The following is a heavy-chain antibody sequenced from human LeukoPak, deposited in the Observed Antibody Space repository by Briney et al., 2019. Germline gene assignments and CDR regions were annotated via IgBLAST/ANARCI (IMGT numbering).Heavy chain of an antibody. CDR3: AKVEWELLHYFDY. D-gene: IGHD1-26*01. CDR1: GFTFSSYS. V-gene: IGHV3-23*01. Sequence: PGGSLRLSCAASGFTFSSYSMNWVRQAPGKGLEWVSAISGSSRSTYHAESVKGRFTISRDNSKNTLFLQMNSLRAEDTAVYYCAKVEWELLHYFDYWGQGTLVTVSS. J-gene: IGHJ4*02. CDR2: ISGSSRST.